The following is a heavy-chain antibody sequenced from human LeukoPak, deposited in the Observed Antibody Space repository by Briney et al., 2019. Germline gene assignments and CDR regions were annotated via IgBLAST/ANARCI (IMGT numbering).Heavy chain of an antibody. D-gene: IGHD6-6*01. V-gene: IGHV3-15*01. CDR1: GFTLSNAW. Sequence: KSGRSLRLSCAASGFTLSNAWVSWVRQAPGKGLEWVGRIKSKTDGGTTDYAAPVKGRFTISRDDSKNTLYLQMNSLKTEDTAVYYCTTRIAAPTPFDYWGQGTLVTVSS. J-gene: IGHJ4*02. CDR2: IKSKTDGGTT. CDR3: TTRIAAPTPFDY.